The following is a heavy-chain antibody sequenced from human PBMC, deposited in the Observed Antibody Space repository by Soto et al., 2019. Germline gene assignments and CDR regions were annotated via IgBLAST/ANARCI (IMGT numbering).Heavy chain of an antibody. D-gene: IGHD3-3*01. CDR2: ISYDETNK. CDR3: AKRSGYYFDS. J-gene: IGHJ4*02. Sequence: ESVGGVVQPGRSLRLSCAASGFTFSTYGMHWVRQAPGKGLEWVAVISYDETNKYYADSVKGRFTISRDNSKNTLYLEMSSLRAEDTSIYYCAKRSGYYFDSWGQGTLVTVSS. V-gene: IGHV3-30*18. CDR1: GFTFSTYG.